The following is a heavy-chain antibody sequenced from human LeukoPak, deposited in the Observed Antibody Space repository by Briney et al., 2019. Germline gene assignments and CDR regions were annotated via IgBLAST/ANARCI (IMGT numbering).Heavy chain of an antibody. CDR3: ARVVTYYSDSGYALDF. CDR1: GFTFTSSA. V-gene: IGHV1-58*01. CDR2: IVVGSGNT. D-gene: IGHD3-22*01. Sequence: TSVKVSCKASGFTFTSSAVQWVRQARGQRLEWIGWIVVGSGNTNYAQKFQERVTITRDMSTSTAYMELSSLRSEDTAVYYCARVVTYYSDSGYALDFWGQGALVTVSA. J-gene: IGHJ4*02.